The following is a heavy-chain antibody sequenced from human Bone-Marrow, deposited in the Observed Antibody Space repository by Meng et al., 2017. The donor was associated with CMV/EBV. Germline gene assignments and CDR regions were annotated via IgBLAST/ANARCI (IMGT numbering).Heavy chain of an antibody. CDR2: IYYSGST. D-gene: IGHD3-10*01. Sequence: LTCTASGGSISRSSYSWGWIRQPPGKGLEWIGSIYYSGSTYYNPSLKSRVTISVDTSKNQFSLKLSSVTAADTAVYYCARQSGEVRDYWGQGTLVTVSS. J-gene: IGHJ4*02. CDR1: GGSISRSSYS. V-gene: IGHV4-39*01. CDR3: ARQSGEVRDY.